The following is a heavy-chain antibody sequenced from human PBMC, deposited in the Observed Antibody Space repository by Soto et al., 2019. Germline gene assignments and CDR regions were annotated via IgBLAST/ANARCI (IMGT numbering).Heavy chain of an antibody. Sequence: SVKVSCNASGGTFSSYAISWVRQAPGQGLEWMGGIIPIFGTANYAQKFQGRVTITADKSTSTAYMELSSLRSEDTAVYYCARGSEKFVLVTALYPLKFWGQGTRETVSS. D-gene: IGHD2-21*02. J-gene: IGHJ4*03. CDR3: ARGSEKFVLVTALYPLKF. CDR2: IIPIFGTA. CDR1: GGTFSSYA. V-gene: IGHV1-69*06.